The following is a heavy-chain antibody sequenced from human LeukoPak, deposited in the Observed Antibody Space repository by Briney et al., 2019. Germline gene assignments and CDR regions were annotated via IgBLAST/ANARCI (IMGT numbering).Heavy chain of an antibody. D-gene: IGHD2/OR15-2a*01. CDR3: ARRHCDSVTCYTVDY. CDR2: VNHSGST. V-gene: IGHV4-34*01. CDR1: GESFSGNY. J-gene: IGHJ4*02. Sequence: SETLSLTCAVYGESFSGNYWTWIRQPPGEGLEWIGEVNHSGSTNYNPSLKSRVSISVGTSKNQFFLKLTSMTAADTATYYCARRHCDSVTCYTVDYWGQGTLVTVSS.